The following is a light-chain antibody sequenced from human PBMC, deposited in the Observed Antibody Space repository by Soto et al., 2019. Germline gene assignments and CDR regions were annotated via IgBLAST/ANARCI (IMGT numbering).Light chain of an antibody. CDR1: TSDVGSHNL. V-gene: IGLV2-23*02. J-gene: IGLJ3*02. Sequence: QSVLTQPASVSGSPGQSITISCTGTTSDVGSHNLVSWYQQHPGQVPKLMISEVSERPSGVSNRFSGSKSGSTASLTISGLQPEDEADYFCQSYDRSLSGSVFGGGTKLTVL. CDR2: EVS. CDR3: QSYDRSLSGSV.